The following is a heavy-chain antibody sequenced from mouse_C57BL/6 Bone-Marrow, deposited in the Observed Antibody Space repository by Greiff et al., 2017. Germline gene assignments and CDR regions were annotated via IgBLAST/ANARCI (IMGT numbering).Heavy chain of an antibody. V-gene: IGHV1-19*01. CDR1: GYTFTDYY. D-gene: IGHD1-1*01. CDR2: INPYNGGT. CDR3: ARGLGGSSWFAY. Sequence: EVKLMESGPVLVKPGASVKMSCKASGYTFTDYYMNWVKQSHGKSLEWIGVINPYNGGTSYNQKFKGKATLTVDKSSSTAYMELNSLTSEDSAVYYCARGLGGSSWFAYWGQGTLVTVSA. J-gene: IGHJ3*01.